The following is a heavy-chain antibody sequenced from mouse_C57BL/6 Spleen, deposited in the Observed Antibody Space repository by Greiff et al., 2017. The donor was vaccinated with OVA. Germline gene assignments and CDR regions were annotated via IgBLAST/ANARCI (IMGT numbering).Heavy chain of an antibody. V-gene: IGHV14-3*01. CDR2: IDPANGNT. D-gene: IGHD2-3*01. Sequence: VQLQQSVAELVRPGASVKLSCTASGFNIKNTYMPWVKQRPEQGLEWIGRIDPANGNTKYAPKFQGKATITADTSSNTAYLQLSSLTSEDTAIYYCASDGYYVAYWGQGTLVTVSA. J-gene: IGHJ3*01. CDR3: ASDGYYVAY. CDR1: GFNIKNTY.